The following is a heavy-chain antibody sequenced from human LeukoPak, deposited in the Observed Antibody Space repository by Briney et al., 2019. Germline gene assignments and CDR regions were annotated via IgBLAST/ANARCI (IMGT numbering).Heavy chain of an antibody. CDR2: IYYSGST. CDR1: GGSISSYY. Sequence: PSETLSLTCTVSGGSISSYYWSWIRQPPGKGLEWIGYIYYSGSTNYNPSLKSRVTISVDTSKNQFSLRLSSVTAADTAVYYCASSGYSYGNPRPFDYWGQGTLVTVSS. V-gene: IGHV4-59*01. D-gene: IGHD5-18*01. CDR3: ASSGYSYGNPRPFDY. J-gene: IGHJ4*02.